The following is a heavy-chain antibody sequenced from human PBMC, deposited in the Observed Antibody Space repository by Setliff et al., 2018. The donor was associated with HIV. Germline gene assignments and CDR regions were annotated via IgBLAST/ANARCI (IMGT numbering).Heavy chain of an antibody. CDR2: IYHNGST. CDR1: GYSITSVYY. CDR3: ASSPAWRSDYGLHTFDY. J-gene: IGHJ4*02. D-gene: IGHD4-17*01. Sequence: SETLSLTCAVSGYSITSVYYWGWIRQPPGKGLEWIGSIYHNGSTYYNPSLKSRVTISVDTPKNQFSLKLSSVTAADTAVYYCASSPAWRSDYGLHTFDYWGQGTLVTVSS. V-gene: IGHV4-38-2*01.